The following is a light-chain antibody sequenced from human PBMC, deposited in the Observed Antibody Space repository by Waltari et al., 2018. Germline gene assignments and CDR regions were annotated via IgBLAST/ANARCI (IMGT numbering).Light chain of an antibody. CDR2: DAS. V-gene: IGKV3-11*01. CDR1: QSVSSS. J-gene: IGKJ4*01. Sequence: EVVLTQSPATLSLSPGERAPLSCRASQSVSSSLAWYQQKPGQAPRLLIYDASNRATGIPARFSGSGSGTDFTLTITGLEPEDFAVYYCQQRSNWPLTFGGGTKVEIK. CDR3: QQRSNWPLT.